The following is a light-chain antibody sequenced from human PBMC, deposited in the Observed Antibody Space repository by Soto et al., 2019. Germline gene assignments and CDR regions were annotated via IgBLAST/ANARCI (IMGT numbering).Light chain of an antibody. CDR2: GNS. CDR1: SSNIGAGYD. V-gene: IGLV1-40*01. J-gene: IGLJ2*01. CDR3: QSYDSTLSGAI. Sequence: QSVLTQPPSVSGAPGQRVTISCTGSSSNIGAGYDVHWYQQLPGTAPKLLIYGNSNRPSGVPDRFSGSKSATSASLAITGLQAGDEADYYCQSYDSTLSGAIFGGRTKLTVL.